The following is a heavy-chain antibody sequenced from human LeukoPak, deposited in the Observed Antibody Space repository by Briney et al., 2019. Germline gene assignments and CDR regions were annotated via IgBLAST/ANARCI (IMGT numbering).Heavy chain of an antibody. CDR2: IIPIFGTA. V-gene: IGHV1-69*05. J-gene: IGHJ6*03. D-gene: IGHD6-13*01. CDR1: GGTFSNFD. Sequence: GSSVNVSCKASGGTFSNFDISWVRQAPGQGLEWMGGIIPIFGTANYAQKFQGRVTITTDESTSTAYMELSSLRSEDTAVYYCARGSPDRTAAGSYYYYYYMDVWGKGTTVTVS. CDR3: ARGSPDRTAAGSYYYYYYMDV.